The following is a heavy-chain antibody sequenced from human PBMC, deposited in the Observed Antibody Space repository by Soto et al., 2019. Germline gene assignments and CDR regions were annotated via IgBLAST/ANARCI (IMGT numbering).Heavy chain of an antibody. V-gene: IGHV3-33*01. J-gene: IGHJ4*02. Sequence: LRLSCATSGFTFNTYGMNWVRQAPGKGLEWVAFIWYDGSNKYYADSVKGRFTVSRDNSKNIVYLQMKSLRGEDTAVYYCARVGVAGTTAHFDYWGQGTLVTVSS. CDR2: IWYDGSNK. CDR3: ARVGVAGTTAHFDY. CDR1: GFTFNTYG. D-gene: IGHD1-1*01.